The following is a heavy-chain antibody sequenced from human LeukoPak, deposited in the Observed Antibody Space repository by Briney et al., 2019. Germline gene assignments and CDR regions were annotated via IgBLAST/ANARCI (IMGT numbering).Heavy chain of an antibody. Sequence: SGGSLRLSCAASGFTFSGYWMNWVRQAPGKGPEWVANIKQDGGEKSYVDSVRGRFTISRDNAKNSLYLQMNSLRAEDTAVYYCGRVDYNGDGVDYWGQGTLVTVSS. D-gene: IGHD2-21*02. J-gene: IGHJ4*02. V-gene: IGHV3-7*04. CDR1: GFTFSGYW. CDR3: GRVDYNGDGVDY. CDR2: IKQDGGEK.